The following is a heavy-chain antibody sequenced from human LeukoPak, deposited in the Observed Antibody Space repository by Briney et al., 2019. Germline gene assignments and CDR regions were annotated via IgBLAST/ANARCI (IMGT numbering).Heavy chain of an antibody. D-gene: IGHD4-17*01. CDR2: IKQDGIEK. CDR3: ARGWYGDYGHDAFDI. V-gene: IGHV3-7*03. Sequence: PGGSLRLSCAASGFTFSSYWMSWVRQAPGKGLEWVANIKQDGIEKYYVDSVKGRFTISRDNAKNSLYLQMNSLRAEDTAVYYCARGWYGDYGHDAFDIWGQGTMVTVSS. CDR1: GFTFSSYW. J-gene: IGHJ3*02.